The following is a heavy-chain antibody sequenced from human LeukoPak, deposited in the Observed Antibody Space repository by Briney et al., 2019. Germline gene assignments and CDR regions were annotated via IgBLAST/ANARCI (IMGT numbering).Heavy chain of an antibody. J-gene: IGHJ6*03. CDR1: GFTFSSYG. D-gene: IGHD4-17*01. CDR3: AKVPGYFTVTTSYYYYMDV. Sequence: PGGSLRLSCAASGFTFSSYGMHWVRQAPGKGLEWVAFIRYDGSNKYYADSVKGRFTISRDNSKNTLYLQMNSLRAEDTAVYYCAKVPGYFTVTTSYYYYMDVWGKGTTVTISS. V-gene: IGHV3-30*02. CDR2: IRYDGSNK.